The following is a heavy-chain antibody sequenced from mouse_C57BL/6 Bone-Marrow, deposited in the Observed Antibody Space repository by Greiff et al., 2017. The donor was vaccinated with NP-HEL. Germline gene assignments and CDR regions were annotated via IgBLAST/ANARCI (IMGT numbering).Heavy chain of an antibody. CDR1: GYTFTSYG. CDR2: IYPRSGNT. V-gene: IGHV1-81*01. J-gene: IGHJ2*01. Sequence: QVQLKQSGAELARPGASVKLSCKASGYTFTSYGISWVKQRTGQGLEWIGEIYPRSGNTYYNEKFKGKATLTADKSSSTAYMELRSLTSEDSAVYFCARYAHYYGSSYGYWGQGTTLTVSS. CDR3: ARYAHYYGSSYGY. D-gene: IGHD1-1*01.